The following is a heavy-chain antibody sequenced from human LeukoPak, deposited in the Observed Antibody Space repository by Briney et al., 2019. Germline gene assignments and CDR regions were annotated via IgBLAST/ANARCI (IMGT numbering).Heavy chain of an antibody. V-gene: IGHV3-66*01. CDR1: GFTFSSYS. CDR2: IYSGGST. Sequence: GGSLRLSCAASGFTFSSYSMNWVRQAPGKGLEWVSVIYSGGSTYYADSVKGRFTISRDNSKNTLYLQMNSLRAEDTAVYYCARDSAVYCSSTSCPPGYWGQGTLVTVSS. CDR3: ARDSAVYCSSTSCPPGY. J-gene: IGHJ4*02. D-gene: IGHD2-2*01.